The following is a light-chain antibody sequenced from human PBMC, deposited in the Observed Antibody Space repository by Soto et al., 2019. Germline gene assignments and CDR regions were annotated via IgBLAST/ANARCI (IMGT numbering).Light chain of an antibody. CDR3: SSYRATSPLVV. J-gene: IGLJ2*01. CDR1: TSDVGGYDY. CDR2: EVS. V-gene: IGLV2-14*01. Sequence: QAVVTQPASVSGSPGQSITVSCTGTTSDVGGYDYVSWFQHHPGKAPKLMIYEVSRRPSGVSNRFSGSKSGNTASLTISGLQAEDEGEYYCSSYRATSPLVVFGGGTKLTVL.